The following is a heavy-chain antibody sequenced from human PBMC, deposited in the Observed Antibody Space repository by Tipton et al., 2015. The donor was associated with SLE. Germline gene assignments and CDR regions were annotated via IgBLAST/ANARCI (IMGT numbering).Heavy chain of an antibody. Sequence: GSLRLSCTVSGGSISSYYWSWIRQPPGKGLEWIGYIYYSGSTNYSPSLKSRVTISVGTSKNQFSLKLSSVTAADTAVYYCARGGYLYSGGFDYWGQGTLVTVSS. CDR3: ARGGYLYSGGFDY. J-gene: IGHJ4*02. D-gene: IGHD1-26*01. CDR2: IYYSGST. CDR1: GGSISSYY. V-gene: IGHV4-59*12.